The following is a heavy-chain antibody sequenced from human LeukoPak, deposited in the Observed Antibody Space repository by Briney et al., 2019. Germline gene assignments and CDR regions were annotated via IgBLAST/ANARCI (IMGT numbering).Heavy chain of an antibody. CDR2: INPNSGGT. CDR1: GYTFTGYY. J-gene: IGHJ4*02. CDR3: ARAGGPFNVYFEY. Sequence: GASVKVSCKASGYTFTGYYIHWVRQAPGQGLEWMGWINPNSGGTNYAEKFQGRVTMTRDTSISTTYIEVSRLKSAATAVYYCARAGGPFNVYFEYWGQGTLVTVSS. V-gene: IGHV1-2*02. D-gene: IGHD2-8*01.